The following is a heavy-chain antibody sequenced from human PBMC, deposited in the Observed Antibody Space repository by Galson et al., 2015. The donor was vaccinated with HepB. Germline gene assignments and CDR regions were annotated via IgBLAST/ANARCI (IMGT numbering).Heavy chain of an antibody. D-gene: IGHD5-12*01. CDR2: IYYSGST. J-gene: IGHJ4*02. Sequence: GKGLEWIGYIYYSGSTYYTPSLKSRVTISVETSKNQFSLKLSSVTAADTAVYYCASQQSGYDRVDYFDYWGQGTLVTVSS. CDR3: ASQQSGYDRVDYFDY. V-gene: IGHV4-30-4*01.